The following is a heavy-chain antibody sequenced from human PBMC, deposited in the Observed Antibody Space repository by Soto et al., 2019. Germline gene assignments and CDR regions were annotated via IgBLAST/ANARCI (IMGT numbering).Heavy chain of an antibody. CDR1: GGTFSSYT. CDR3: ARAEVTSSYYYGMDV. Sequence: ASVKVSCKASGGTFSSYTISWVRQAPGQGLEWMGRIIPILGIANYAQKFQGRVTITADKSTSTAYMELSSLRSEDTAVYYCARAEVTSSYYYGMDVWGQGTTVTVSS. V-gene: IGHV1-69*02. D-gene: IGHD2-2*01. J-gene: IGHJ6*02. CDR2: IIPILGIA.